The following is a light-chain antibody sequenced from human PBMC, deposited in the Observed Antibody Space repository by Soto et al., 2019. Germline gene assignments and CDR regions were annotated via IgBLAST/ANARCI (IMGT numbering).Light chain of an antibody. V-gene: IGLV2-8*01. CDR3: TSYAGGNNV. J-gene: IGLJ1*01. CDR1: SSDVGGYNY. CDR2: EVN. Sequence: SALTQPPSASGSPGQSVTISCTGTSSDVGGYNYVSWYQQYPGKVPKLMIYEVNKRPSKVPDRFSGSKSGNTASLTVSGLQAEDEADYYCTSYAGGNNVFGTGTKLTVL.